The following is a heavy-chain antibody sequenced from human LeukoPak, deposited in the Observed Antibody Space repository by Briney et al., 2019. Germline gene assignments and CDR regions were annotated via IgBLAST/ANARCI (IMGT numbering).Heavy chain of an antibody. Sequence: PGGSLRLSCAASGFTFDDYAMHWVRQAPGKGLGWVSLISGDGGSTYYADSVKGRFTISRDNSKNPLYLQMNSLRTEDTALYYCAKDYYDSSGYMVHFDYWGQGTLVTVSS. CDR1: GFTFDDYA. CDR3: AKDYYDSSGYMVHFDY. J-gene: IGHJ4*02. CDR2: ISGDGGST. V-gene: IGHV3-43*02. D-gene: IGHD3-22*01.